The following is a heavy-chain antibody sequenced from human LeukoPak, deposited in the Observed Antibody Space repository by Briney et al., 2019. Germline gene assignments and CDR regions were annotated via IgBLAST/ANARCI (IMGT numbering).Heavy chain of an antibody. Sequence: GGSLRLSCAASGFTLGSYWMTWVRQAPGKGLEWVANINQDASEKYHVDSAKGRFTISRDNAKNSLYLQMNSLRAEDTAVYYCANTMTGAFDIWGQGTMVTVSS. CDR3: ANTMTGAFDI. CDR1: GFTLGSYW. V-gene: IGHV3-7*05. D-gene: IGHD3-22*01. CDR2: INQDASEK. J-gene: IGHJ3*02.